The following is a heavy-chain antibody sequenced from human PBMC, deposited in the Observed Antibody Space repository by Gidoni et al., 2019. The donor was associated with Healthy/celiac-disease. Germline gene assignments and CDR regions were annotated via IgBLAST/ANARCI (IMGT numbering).Heavy chain of an antibody. Sequence: QVQLVQSGAEVKKPGASVKVSCKASGYTFTSYDINWVRQATGQGLEWMGWRNPNSGNTGYAQKFQGRVTMTRNTSISTAYMELSSLRSEDTAVYYCARDSSSSDSGYYYGMDVWGQGTTVTVSS. CDR1: GYTFTSYD. D-gene: IGHD6-6*01. V-gene: IGHV1-8*01. CDR2: RNPNSGNT. CDR3: ARDSSSSDSGYYYGMDV. J-gene: IGHJ6*02.